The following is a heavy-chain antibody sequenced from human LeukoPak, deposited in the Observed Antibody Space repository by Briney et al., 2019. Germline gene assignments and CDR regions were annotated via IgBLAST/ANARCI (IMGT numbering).Heavy chain of an antibody. CDR2: INHSGST. Sequence: SEALSLTCAVYGGSFSGYYWSWIRQPPGKGLEWIGEINHSGSTNYNPSLKSRVTISVDTSKNQFSLKLSSVTAADTAVYYCASTQHEYSSPENYWGQGTLVTVSS. D-gene: IGHD6-6*01. CDR1: GGSFSGYY. J-gene: IGHJ4*02. CDR3: ASTQHEYSSPENY. V-gene: IGHV4-34*01.